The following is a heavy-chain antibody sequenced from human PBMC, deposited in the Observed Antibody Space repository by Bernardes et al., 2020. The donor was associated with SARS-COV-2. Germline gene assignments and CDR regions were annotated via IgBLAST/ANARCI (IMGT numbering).Heavy chain of an antibody. Sequence: GGSLRLSCTASGFTFSIYAMSWVRQAPGKGLEWISAISGRGGSTCYADSERGRFIIFRDNSKNMLYMQMNSLRAEDTAVYYCAKVIAAAGKGGVFDYYYGMDVWGQGTTVTVSS. CDR2: ISGRGGST. J-gene: IGHJ6*02. CDR3: AKVIAAAGKGGVFDYYYGMDV. CDR1: GFTFSIYA. D-gene: IGHD6-13*01. V-gene: IGHV3-23*01.